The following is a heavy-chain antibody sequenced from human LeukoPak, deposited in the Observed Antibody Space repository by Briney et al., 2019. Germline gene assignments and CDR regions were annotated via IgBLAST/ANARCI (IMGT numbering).Heavy chain of an antibody. CDR2: IYYTGST. V-gene: IGHV4-39*01. D-gene: IGHD2-15*01. CDR1: GGSISSSNYY. Sequence: PSETLSLTCTVSGGSISSSNYYWAWIRRPPGKGLEWIGTIYYTGSTYYNPSLKSRVTISVDTSNNQFSLKLRSVTAADTAVYYCAKTTQVVAAEYWGQGTLVTVSS. J-gene: IGHJ4*02. CDR3: AKTTQVVAAEY.